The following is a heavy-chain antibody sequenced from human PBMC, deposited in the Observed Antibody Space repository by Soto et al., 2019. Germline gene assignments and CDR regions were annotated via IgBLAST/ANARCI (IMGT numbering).Heavy chain of an antibody. CDR1: GFTFDTYG. D-gene: IGHD1-1*01. CDR2: ISYEGSNT. V-gene: IGHV3-30-3*01. Sequence: GGSLRLSCVASGFTFDTYGIHWVRQAPGKGLQWVALISYEGSNTYYADSVRGRFTISRDNSKNTLYLQMNTLRPEDTGLHYCARVTPGNNLYYFSGLDFWGQGTSVTVSS. J-gene: IGHJ6*02. CDR3: ARVTPGNNLYYFSGLDF.